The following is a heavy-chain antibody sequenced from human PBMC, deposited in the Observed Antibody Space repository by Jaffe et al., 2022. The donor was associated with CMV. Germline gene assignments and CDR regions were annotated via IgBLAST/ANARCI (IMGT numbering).Heavy chain of an antibody. Sequence: EVQLVQSGAEVKKPGESLRISCKGSGYSFTSYWISWVRQMPGKGLEWMGRIDPSDSYTNYSPSFQGHVTISADKSISTAYLQWSSLKASDTAMYYCAKGGYGIEGYYYYMDVWGKGTTVTVSS. CDR1: GYSFTSYW. CDR2: IDPSDSYT. J-gene: IGHJ6*03. CDR3: AKGGYGIEGYYYYMDV. V-gene: IGHV5-10-1*03. D-gene: IGHD3-22*01.